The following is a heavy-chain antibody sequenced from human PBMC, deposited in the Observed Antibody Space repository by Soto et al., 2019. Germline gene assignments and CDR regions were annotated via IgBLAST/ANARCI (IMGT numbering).Heavy chain of an antibody. J-gene: IGHJ4*02. V-gene: IGHV3-64*01. CDR2: ISSNGGST. D-gene: IGHD3-10*01. Sequence: PGGSLRLSCAASGFTFSSYAMHWVRQAPGKGLEYVSAISSNGGSTYYANSVKGRFTISRDNSKNTLYLQMGSLRAEDMAVYYCARSATRAYYGSGSPFDYWGQGTLVTVSS. CDR1: GFTFSSYA. CDR3: ARSATRAYYGSGSPFDY.